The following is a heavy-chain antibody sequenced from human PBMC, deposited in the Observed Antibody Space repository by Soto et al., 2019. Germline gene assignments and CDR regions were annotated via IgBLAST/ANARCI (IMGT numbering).Heavy chain of an antibody. CDR1: GFTFSSYS. D-gene: IGHD6-6*01. Sequence: EVQLVESGGGLVKPGGSLRLSCAASGFTFSSYSMNWVRQAPGKGLEWVSSISSSSSYIYYADSVKGRFTISRDNAKNSLYLQMNSLRAEDTAVYYCARDRGSSKPFDYWGQGNLVTVSS. J-gene: IGHJ4*02. V-gene: IGHV3-21*01. CDR3: ARDRGSSKPFDY. CDR2: ISSSSSYI.